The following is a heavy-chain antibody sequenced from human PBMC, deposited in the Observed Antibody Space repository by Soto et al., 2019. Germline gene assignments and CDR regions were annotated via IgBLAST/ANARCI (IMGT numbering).Heavy chain of an antibody. CDR2: IDPSDSYT. CDR1: GYSFTSYW. J-gene: IGHJ4*02. CDR3: ARHIVEEGRYFDWFPYYFDY. V-gene: IGHV5-10-1*01. Sequence: PGESLKISCKGSGYSFTSYWISWVRQMPGKGLEWMGRIDPSDSYTNYSPSFQGHVTISADKSISTAYLQWSSLKASDTAMYYCARHIVEEGRYFDWFPYYFDYWGQGTLVTVSS. D-gene: IGHD3-9*01.